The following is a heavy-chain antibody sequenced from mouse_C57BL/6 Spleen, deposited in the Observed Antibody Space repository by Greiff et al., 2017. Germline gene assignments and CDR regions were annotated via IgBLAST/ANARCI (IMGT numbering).Heavy chain of an antibody. CDR2: INPNNGGT. D-gene: IGHD1-1*01. CDR3: ARPVYVSSHYFDY. Sequence: VQLQQSGPELVKPGASVKMSCKASGYTFTDYNMHWVKQSHGKSLEWIGYINPNNGGTSYNQKFKGKATLTVNKSSSTAYMEHRSLTSEDSAVYDWARPVYVSSHYFDYWGQGTTLTVSS. J-gene: IGHJ2*01. V-gene: IGHV1-22*01. CDR1: GYTFTDYN.